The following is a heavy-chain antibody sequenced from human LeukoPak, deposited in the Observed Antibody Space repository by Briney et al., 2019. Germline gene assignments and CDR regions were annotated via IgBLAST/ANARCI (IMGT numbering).Heavy chain of an antibody. CDR2: IKSKPNGGTI. D-gene: IGHD7-27*01. J-gene: IGHJ4*02. CDR1: GFTFSNAW. V-gene: IGHV3-15*01. Sequence: GGSLRLSCAASGFTFSNAWMNWVRQAPGKGLEWVGRIKSKPNGGTIDYAAPVKGRFTISRDDSKNTLYLQMNSLQIEDTAVYYCTIENWGRGDYWGQGTLITVSS. CDR3: TIENWGRGDY.